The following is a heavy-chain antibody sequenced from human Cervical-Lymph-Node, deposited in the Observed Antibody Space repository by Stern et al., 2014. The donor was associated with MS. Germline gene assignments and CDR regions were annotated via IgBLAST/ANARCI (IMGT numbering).Heavy chain of an antibody. CDR2: IAPILYAT. J-gene: IGHJ4*02. Sequence: VQLVESGAEVKKPGSSMKVSCKTSGGTFSNFAISWVRQAPGQGLEWMGGIAPILYATNYAQKCQGRVTITADESTRTVYMELSSLRSDDTSMYYCARGDSEAPIYYFDSWGQGTLVTVSS. CDR1: GGTFSNFA. CDR3: ARGDSEAPIYYFDS. D-gene: IGHD2-21*01. V-gene: IGHV1-69*01.